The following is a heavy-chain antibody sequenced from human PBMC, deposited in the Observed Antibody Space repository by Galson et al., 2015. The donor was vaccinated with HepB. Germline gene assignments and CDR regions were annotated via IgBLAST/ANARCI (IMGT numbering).Heavy chain of an antibody. J-gene: IGHJ6*03. CDR1: GYTFTSYD. CDR3: ARSGIAAARYYYYYMDV. D-gene: IGHD6-13*01. CDR2: MNPNSGNT. V-gene: IGHV1-8*01. Sequence: SVKVSCKASGYTFTSYDINWVRQATGQGLEWMGWMNPNSGNTGYAQKFQGRVTMTRNTSISTAYMELSSLRSEDTAVYYCARSGIAAARYYYYYMDVWGKGTTVTVSS.